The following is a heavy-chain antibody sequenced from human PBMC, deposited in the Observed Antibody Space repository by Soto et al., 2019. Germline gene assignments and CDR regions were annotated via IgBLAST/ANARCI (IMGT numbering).Heavy chain of an antibody. V-gene: IGHV1-69*04. J-gene: IGHJ6*03. CDR2: IIPILGIA. Sequence: GASVKVSCKASGGTFSSYTISWVRQAPGQGLEWMGRIIPILGIANYAQKFQGRVTITADKSTSTAYMELSSLRSEDTAVYYCAREAVVVVAATRYYYMDVWGKGTTVTVSS. CDR3: AREAVVVVAATRYYYMDV. D-gene: IGHD2-15*01. CDR1: GGTFSSYT.